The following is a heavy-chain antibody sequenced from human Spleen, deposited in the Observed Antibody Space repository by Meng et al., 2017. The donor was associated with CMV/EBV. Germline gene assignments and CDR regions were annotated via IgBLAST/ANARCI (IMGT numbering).Heavy chain of an antibody. J-gene: IGHJ4*02. V-gene: IGHV4-31*02. CDR3: ETYPPRNTAMVFRDY. D-gene: IGHD5-18*01. CDR1: GSISSGGYC. CDR2: IYYSGST. Sequence: GSISSGGYCWNWIRQDPGKGLELIGYIYYSGSTYYNPSLESRVTISVDTSKNQFSLKQSSVTAADTAVYYCETYPPRNTAMVFRDYWGQGTLVTVSS.